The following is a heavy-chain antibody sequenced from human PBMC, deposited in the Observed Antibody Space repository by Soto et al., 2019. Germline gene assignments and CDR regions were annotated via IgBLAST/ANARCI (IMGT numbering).Heavy chain of an antibody. CDR1: GFTFSAYE. D-gene: IGHD2-8*02. J-gene: IGHJ3*02. CDR2: ISPSSDTI. CDR3: EGILVVPAPGHDAFDI. V-gene: IGHV3-48*03. Sequence: SGGSLRLSCSSSGFTFSAYEMNWVRQAPGKGLEWVSYISPSSDTIYYADSVKGRFTISRDNAENSLYLQMNGLRAEDTALYFCEGILVVPAPGHDAFDIWGQGTMVTVSS.